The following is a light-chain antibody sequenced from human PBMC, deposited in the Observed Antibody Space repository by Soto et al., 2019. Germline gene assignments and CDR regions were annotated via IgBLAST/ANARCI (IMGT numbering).Light chain of an antibody. CDR1: QSISSY. CDR3: QQSTA. V-gene: IGKV1-39*01. CDR2: AAS. J-gene: IGKJ1*01. Sequence: DIQMTQSPSSLSAPVGDRVTITCRASQSISSYLNWYQQKPGKAPKLLIYAASSLQSGVPSRFSGSGSGTDFTLTISSLQPEDFATYYCQQSTAFGQGTKVEIK.